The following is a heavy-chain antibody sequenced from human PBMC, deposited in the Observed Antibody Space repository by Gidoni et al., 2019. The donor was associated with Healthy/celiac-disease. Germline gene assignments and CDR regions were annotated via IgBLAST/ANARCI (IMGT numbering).Heavy chain of an antibody. CDR2: IYHSGST. D-gene: IGHD3-3*01. V-gene: IGHV4-4*02. J-gene: IGHJ3*02. CDR1: GGSISSSNW. Sequence: QVQLQESGPGLVKPSGTLSLTCAVSGGSISSSNWGSWVRQPPGKGLEWIGEIYHSGSTNYNPSLKSRVTISVDKSKNQFSLKLSSVTAADTAVYYYARDLGNGGPITIFGVVHDAFDIWGQWTMVTVSS. CDR3: ARDLGNGGPITIFGVVHDAFDI.